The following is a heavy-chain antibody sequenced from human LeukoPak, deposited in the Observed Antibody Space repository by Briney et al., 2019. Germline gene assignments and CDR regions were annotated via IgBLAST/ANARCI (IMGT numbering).Heavy chain of an antibody. CDR1: GGTFSSYA. CDR3: ASSLRIAAAGYFDY. V-gene: IGHV1-69*05. Sequence: ASVKVSCKASGGTFSSYAISWVRQAPGQGLEWMRGIIPIFGTANYAQKFQGRVTITTDESTSTAYMELSSLRSEDTAVYYCASSLRIAAAGYFDYWGQGTLVTVSS. D-gene: IGHD6-13*01. J-gene: IGHJ4*02. CDR2: IIPIFGTA.